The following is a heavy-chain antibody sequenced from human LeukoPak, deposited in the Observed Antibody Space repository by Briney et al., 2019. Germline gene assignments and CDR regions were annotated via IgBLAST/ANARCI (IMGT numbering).Heavy chain of an antibody. CDR3: ARDLSSGHPGGFDY. CDR1: GFTFSRYS. Sequence: GGSLRLSCAASGFTFSRYSMNWVRQAPGKGLEWVSTTSSNSYYIYYADSVKGRFTISRDNAKNSVYLQMNSLTVEDTAVYFCARDLSSGHPGGFDYWGQGALVTVSS. CDR2: TSSNSYYI. D-gene: IGHD3-3*01. J-gene: IGHJ4*02. V-gene: IGHV3-21*01.